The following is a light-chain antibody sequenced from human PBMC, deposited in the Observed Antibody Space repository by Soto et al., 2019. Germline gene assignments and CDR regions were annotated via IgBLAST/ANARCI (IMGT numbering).Light chain of an antibody. CDR3: HHRGNGIT. CDR2: DAS. V-gene: IGKV3-11*01. CDR1: QSVSSS. J-gene: IGKJ5*01. Sequence: EVVLTQSPATLSLSPGDTATLSCGASQSVSSSLAWYQQKPDQTPRLLIYDASSRATGIPARFSGSGSGTDFTLTISSLEPEDFAVYYCHHRGNGITFGQGTRLEIK.